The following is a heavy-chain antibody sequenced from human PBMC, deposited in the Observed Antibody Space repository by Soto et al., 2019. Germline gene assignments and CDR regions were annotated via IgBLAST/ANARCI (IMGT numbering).Heavy chain of an antibody. V-gene: IGHV3-23*01. D-gene: IGHD2-2*01. Sequence: EVRLLESGGGLVQPGGSLRLSCVASGFTFSNYAMSWVRQAPGKGLEWDSVVSGRSSSTYYADSVEGRFIISRDNSRNTLFLQINSLGAEDTAVYYCTKHLPSKNNQRRWADAFHIWGQGTILTVSS. CDR2: VSGRSSST. J-gene: IGHJ3*02. CDR3: TKHLPSKNNQRRWADAFHI. CDR1: GFTFSNYA.